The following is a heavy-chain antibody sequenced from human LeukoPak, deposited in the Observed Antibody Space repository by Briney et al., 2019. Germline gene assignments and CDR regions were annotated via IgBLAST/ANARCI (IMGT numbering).Heavy chain of an antibody. D-gene: IGHD6-19*01. V-gene: IGHV4-59*01. CDR2: IYYSGST. CDR1: GGSISSYY. Sequence: SETLSLTCTASGGSISSYYWSWIRQPPGKGLEWIGYIYYSGSTNYNPSLKSRVTISVDTSKNQFSLKLSSVTAADTAVYYCARGTPGQQWLLYFDYWGQGTLVTVSS. CDR3: ARGTPGQQWLLYFDY. J-gene: IGHJ4*02.